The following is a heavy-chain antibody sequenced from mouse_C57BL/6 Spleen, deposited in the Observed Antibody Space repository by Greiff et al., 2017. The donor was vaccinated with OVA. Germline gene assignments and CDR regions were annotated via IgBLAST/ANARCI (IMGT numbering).Heavy chain of an antibody. Sequence: EVQLQQSGPELVKPGASVKIPCKASGYTFTDYNMDWVKQSHGKSLEWIGAINPNNGGTIYNQKFKGKATLTVDKSSSTAYMELRSLTSEDTAVYYCARGGYYWFAYWGQGTLVTVSA. V-gene: IGHV1-18*01. CDR2: INPNNGGT. CDR1: GYTFTDYN. D-gene: IGHD2-3*01. CDR3: ARGGYYWFAY. J-gene: IGHJ3*01.